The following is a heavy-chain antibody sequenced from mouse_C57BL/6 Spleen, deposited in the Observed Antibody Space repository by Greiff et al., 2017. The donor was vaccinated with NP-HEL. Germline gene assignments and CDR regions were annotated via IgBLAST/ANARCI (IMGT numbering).Heavy chain of an antibody. Sequence: VHVKQSGPELVKPGASVKIPCKASGYTFTDYNMDWVKQSHGKSLEWIGDINPNNGGTIYNQKFKGKATLTVDKSSSTAYMELRSLTSEDTAVYYCARGAYYGNYTWFAYWGQGTLVTVSA. D-gene: IGHD2-1*01. CDR3: ARGAYYGNYTWFAY. CDR1: GYTFTDYN. CDR2: INPNNGGT. V-gene: IGHV1-18*01. J-gene: IGHJ3*01.